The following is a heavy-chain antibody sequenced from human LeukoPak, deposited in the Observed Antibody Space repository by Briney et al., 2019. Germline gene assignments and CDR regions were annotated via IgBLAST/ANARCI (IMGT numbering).Heavy chain of an antibody. D-gene: IGHD6-13*01. Sequence: ASVKVSCKASGYTFTGYYMHWVRQAPGQGLEWMGWINPNSGGTNYAQKFQGRVTMTRDTSISTAYMELSRLRSDDAAVYYCARGVSSVAAAGTGYWGQGTLVTVSS. J-gene: IGHJ4*02. CDR1: GYTFTGYY. CDR3: ARGVSSVAAAGTGY. CDR2: INPNSGGT. V-gene: IGHV1-2*02.